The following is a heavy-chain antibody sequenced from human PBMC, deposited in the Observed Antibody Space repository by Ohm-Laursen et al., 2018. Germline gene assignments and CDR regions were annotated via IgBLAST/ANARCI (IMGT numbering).Heavy chain of an antibody. CDR1: GFTFDDYA. Sequence: SLRLSCTASGFTFDDYAMHWVRQAPGKGLEWVSGISWNSGSIGYADSVKGRFTISRDNAKNSLYLQMNSLRAEDTALYYCAKANYGGNSGSLDYWGQGTLVTVSS. V-gene: IGHV3-9*01. D-gene: IGHD4-23*01. J-gene: IGHJ4*02. CDR2: ISWNSGSI. CDR3: AKANYGGNSGSLDY.